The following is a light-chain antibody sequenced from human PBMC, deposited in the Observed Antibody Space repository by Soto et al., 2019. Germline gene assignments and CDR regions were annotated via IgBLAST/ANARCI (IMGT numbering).Light chain of an antibody. J-gene: IGKJ1*01. CDR1: QSVTSNY. V-gene: IGKV3-20*01. CDR3: QQYGGSPPET. CDR2: AAS. Sequence: ESVLTQSPGTLSLSPGERATLSCRASQSVTSNYLAWYQQRPGQAPTLLIYAASSRATGIQDRFSGSGSGTDFTLTISRLEPEDFAVYYCQQYGGSPPETFGQGTKVEIK.